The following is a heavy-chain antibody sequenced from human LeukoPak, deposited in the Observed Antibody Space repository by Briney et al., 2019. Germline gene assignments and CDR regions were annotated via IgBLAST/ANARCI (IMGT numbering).Heavy chain of an antibody. CDR2: FDPEDGET. D-gene: IGHD2-8*01. CDR1: GYTLTELS. V-gene: IGHV1-24*01. CDR3: ARDGYIVLMVYAPDY. J-gene: IGHJ4*02. Sequence: ASVKASCKVSGYTLTELSMHWVRQAPGKGLEWMGGFDPEDGETIYAQKFQGRVTMTEDTSTDTAYMELSSLRAEDTAVYYCARDGYIVLMVYAPDYWGQGTLVTVSS.